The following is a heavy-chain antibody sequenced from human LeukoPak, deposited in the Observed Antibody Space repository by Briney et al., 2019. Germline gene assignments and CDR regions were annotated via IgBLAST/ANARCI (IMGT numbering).Heavy chain of an antibody. CDR2: IHYDGNNK. CDR1: GFSFSSSA. V-gene: IGHV3-30*02. D-gene: IGHD4-17*01. J-gene: IGHJ4*02. CDR3: AARRLTVTTEIDY. Sequence: PGGSLRLSCAASGFSFSSSAMHWVRQAPSKGLDWVAFIHYDGNNKYYADSVKGRFTISRDNSKNTVYLQMNSLRPEDTAVYYCAARRLTVTTEIDYWGQGTLVTVSS.